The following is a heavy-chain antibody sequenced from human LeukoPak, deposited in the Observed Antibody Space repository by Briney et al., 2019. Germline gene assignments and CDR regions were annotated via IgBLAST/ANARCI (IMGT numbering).Heavy chain of an antibody. D-gene: IGHD3-22*01. CDR3: ARGVYDGDAFDI. V-gene: IGHV4-30-4*08. Sequence: LRLSCAASGFTFSSDTMNWIRQPPGKGLEWIGYIYYSGSTYYNPSLKSRVTISVDTSKNQFSLKLSSVTAADTAVYYCARGVYDGDAFDIWGQGTMVTVSS. CDR1: GFTFSSDT. CDR2: IYYSGST. J-gene: IGHJ3*02.